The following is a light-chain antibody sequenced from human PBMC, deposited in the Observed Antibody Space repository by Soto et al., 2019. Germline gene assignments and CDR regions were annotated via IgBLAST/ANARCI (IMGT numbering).Light chain of an antibody. CDR3: QQYDNWRLT. J-gene: IGKJ4*01. CDR2: GAS. Sequence: EIVMTQSPATLSVSPGERATLSCRASQSIGSNLAWYQQKPGQAPRLLIYGASTRATGIPARFSGSESGTEFTLTISSLQSEDFAVYYCQQYDNWRLTFGGGTKVDIK. V-gene: IGKV3-15*01. CDR1: QSIGSN.